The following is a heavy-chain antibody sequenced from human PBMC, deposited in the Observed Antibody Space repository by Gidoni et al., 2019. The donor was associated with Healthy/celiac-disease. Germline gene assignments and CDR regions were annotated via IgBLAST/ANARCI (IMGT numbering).Heavy chain of an antibody. CDR1: GFSLSNARMG. J-gene: IGHJ6*02. CDR3: ARFAPGMVAARRGGGNGMDV. CDR2: LFSNDEK. Sequence: QVTLKESGPVLVKPTETLTLTCTVSGFSLSNARMGVSWIRQPPGKALEWLAHLFSNDEKSYSTSPKSRLTISKDTSKSQVVLTMTNMDPVDTATYYCARFAPGMVAARRGGGNGMDVWGQGTTVTVSS. D-gene: IGHD6-6*01. V-gene: IGHV2-26*01.